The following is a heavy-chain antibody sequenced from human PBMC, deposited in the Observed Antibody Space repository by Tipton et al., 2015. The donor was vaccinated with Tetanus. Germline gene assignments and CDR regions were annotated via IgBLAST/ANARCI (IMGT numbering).Heavy chain of an antibody. Sequence: SLRLSCAASGFDFRSDWMTWVRQAPGKGLEWVALVAYDGNNKYYADSVKGRFTISRDNSKDTLYLQMNSLRPEDTAVYYCARDGFYYGSGSYYRAFWGQGTLVTVSP. CDR2: VAYDGNNK. D-gene: IGHD3-10*01. CDR1: GFDFRSDW. V-gene: IGHV3-30-3*01. CDR3: ARDGFYYGSGSYYRAF. J-gene: IGHJ4*02.